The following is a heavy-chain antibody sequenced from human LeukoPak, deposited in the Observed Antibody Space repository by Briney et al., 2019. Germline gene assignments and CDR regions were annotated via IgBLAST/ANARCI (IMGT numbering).Heavy chain of an antibody. CDR1: SGSISTSNYY. CDR2: IYYSGST. D-gene: IGHD4-17*01. J-gene: IGHJ5*02. Sequence: SETLSLTCTVSSGSISTSNYYWGWVRQPPGKALEWIGNIYYSGSTYYNPSLKSRVTISVDTSKNQFSLKLSSVTAADTAVYYCARGALTVTTDNWFDPWGQGTLVTVSS. CDR3: ARGALTVTTDNWFDP. V-gene: IGHV4-39*07.